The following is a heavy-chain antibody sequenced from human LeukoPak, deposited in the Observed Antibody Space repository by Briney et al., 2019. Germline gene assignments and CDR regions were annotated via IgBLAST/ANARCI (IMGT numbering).Heavy chain of an antibody. CDR3: ARAPPYYYDSRGYHYERGNYYYGMDV. CDR2: ISASRRNT. J-gene: IGHJ6*01. V-gene: IGHV3-23*01. D-gene: IGHD3-22*01. Sequence: GGSLRLSCAASGFTFSSYAMNWIRQAPGTGLEWVSGISASRRNTISADSMKGRCTISRDNSQNTLYLQIHGLRAADTAVYYCARAPPYYYDSRGYHYERGNYYYGMDVWGQGTTVIVSS. CDR1: GFTFSSYA.